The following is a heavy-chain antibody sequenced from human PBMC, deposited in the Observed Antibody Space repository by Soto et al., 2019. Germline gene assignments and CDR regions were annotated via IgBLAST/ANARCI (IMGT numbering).Heavy chain of an antibody. CDR3: AREYCISTSCYGSDF. CDR1: GYTFTDYG. CDR2: ISTHNGDT. V-gene: IGHV1-18*01. D-gene: IGHD2-2*01. J-gene: IGHJ4*02. Sequence: QVQLVQSGAEVKNPGASVKVSCKASGYTFTDYGISWVRQAPGQGLEWMGWISTHNGDTKYARNLQARLIMTTDTSTTTAYMELTSLRSDDTAVYYCAREYCISTSCYGSDFWGRGTLVTVSS.